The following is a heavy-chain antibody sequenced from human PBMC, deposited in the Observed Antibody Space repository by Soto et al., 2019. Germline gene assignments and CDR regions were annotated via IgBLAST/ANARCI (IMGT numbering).Heavy chain of an antibody. Sequence: QVQLVESGGGVVQPGRSLRLSCAASGFTFSSYGMHWVRQAPGKGLEWVAVISGDGNDKYYPDSMKGRFTISRDNFNNTLYLQLNSLRPEDTAVYHCVQGASTAHQPLDSWGQGVLVTVSS. V-gene: IGHV3-30*03. J-gene: IGHJ4*02. CDR3: VQGASTAHQPLDS. CDR1: GFTFSSYG. CDR2: ISGDGNDK. D-gene: IGHD1-26*01.